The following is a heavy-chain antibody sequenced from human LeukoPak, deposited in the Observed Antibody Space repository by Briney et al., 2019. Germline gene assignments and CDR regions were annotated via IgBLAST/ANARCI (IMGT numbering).Heavy chain of an antibody. Sequence: GSVKVSCKASGYTFTSYDINWVRQATGQGLEWMGWMNPNSGNTGYAQKFQGRVTMTRNTSINTAYMELSSLRSEDTAVYYCARVYSGYNPITGWGQGTLVTVAS. D-gene: IGHD1-20*01. CDR2: MNPNSGNT. CDR1: GYTFTSYD. CDR3: ARVYSGYNPITG. J-gene: IGHJ4*02. V-gene: IGHV1-8*01.